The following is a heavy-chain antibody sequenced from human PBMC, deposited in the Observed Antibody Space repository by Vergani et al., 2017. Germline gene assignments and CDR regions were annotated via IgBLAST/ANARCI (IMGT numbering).Heavy chain of an antibody. Sequence: QVQLVQSGAEVKKPGASVKVSCKASGYTFTSYYMHWVRQAPGQGLEWMGIINPSGGSTSYAQKFQGRVTMTRDTSTSTVYMELSSLRSEDTAVYYCAELGGYDDLGQSFDYWGQGTLVTVSS. CDR1: GYTFTSYY. J-gene: IGHJ4*02. V-gene: IGHV1-46*03. CDR3: AELGGYDDLGQSFDY. CDR2: INPSGGST. D-gene: IGHD5-12*01.